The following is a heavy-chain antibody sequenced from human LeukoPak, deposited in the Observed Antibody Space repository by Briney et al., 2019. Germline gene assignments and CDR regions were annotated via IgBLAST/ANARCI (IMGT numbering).Heavy chain of an antibody. CDR2: ISYSGNA. D-gene: IGHD4-11*01. CDR1: GASIITTNYY. J-gene: IGHJ4*02. V-gene: IGHV4-39*01. CDR3: ARNLGQTWGTVTTDLWYFDH. Sequence: PSETLSLTCTVSGASIITTNYYWGWIRQPPGKGLEWIGSISYSGNAYYNPSLRSRLSISMDASKNQFFLKVRSVTAADTAVYYCARNLGQTWGTVTTDLWYFDHWGQGTLVPVSS.